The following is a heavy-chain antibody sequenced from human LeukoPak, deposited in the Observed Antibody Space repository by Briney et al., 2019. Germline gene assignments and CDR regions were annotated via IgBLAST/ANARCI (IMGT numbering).Heavy chain of an antibody. J-gene: IGHJ4*02. CDR3: ARTYSGYDRPDY. CDR2: IYYSGST. CDR1: GGSISSYY. V-gene: IGHV4-59*08. Sequence: SETLSLTCTVSGGSISSYYWSWIRQPPGKGLEWIGDIYYSGSTNYNPSLKRRVTISVDTSKNQFSLKLTSVTAADTAVYYCARTYSGYDRPDYWGQGTLVTVSS. D-gene: IGHD5-12*01.